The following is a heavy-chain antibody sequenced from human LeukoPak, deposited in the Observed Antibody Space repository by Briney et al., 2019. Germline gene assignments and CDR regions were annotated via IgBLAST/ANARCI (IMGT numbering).Heavy chain of an antibody. CDR2: INSDGSAT. CDR3: ASDSPYYGMDV. CDR1: GFPFSSYW. V-gene: IGHV3-74*01. J-gene: IGHJ6*02. Sequence: TGGSLRLSCAASGFPFSSYWMHLVRQVPGKGLLWVSRINSDGSATIYADSVRGRFTISRDNAKNTLYLQMSGLRVEDTAVYHCASDSPYYGMDVWGQGTTVTVSS.